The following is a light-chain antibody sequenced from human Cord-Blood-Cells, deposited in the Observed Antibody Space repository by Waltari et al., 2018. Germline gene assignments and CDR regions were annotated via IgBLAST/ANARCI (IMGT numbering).Light chain of an antibody. CDR1: QSISSW. V-gene: IGKV1-5*03. J-gene: IGKJ1*01. CDR2: KAS. CDR3: QQYNSYST. Sequence: DIQMTQSPSTLSASVGDRVTITCRASQSISSWLAWYQQKPGKAPKLLIDKASSLESGVPSRFSGSGSGTEFTLTISSLQPDDFATYYCQQYNSYSTFGQGIKVEIK.